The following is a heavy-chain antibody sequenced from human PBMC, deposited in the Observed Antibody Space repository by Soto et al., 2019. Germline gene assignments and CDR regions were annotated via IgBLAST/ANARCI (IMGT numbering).Heavy chain of an antibody. Sequence: QVQLQESGPGLVKPSETLSLTCTVSGGSISCYDWSWIGQPPGKGREWNGYIYYSGSTNYNPSLKSRVNISVDTSKNHFSLKLSAVTAADTAVYYCARGPFTFGGVIHYYYGMDVWGQGTTVTVSS. D-gene: IGHD3-16*02. CDR3: ARGPFTFGGVIHYYYGMDV. CDR1: GGSISCYD. J-gene: IGHJ6*02. CDR2: IYYSGST. V-gene: IGHV4-59*01.